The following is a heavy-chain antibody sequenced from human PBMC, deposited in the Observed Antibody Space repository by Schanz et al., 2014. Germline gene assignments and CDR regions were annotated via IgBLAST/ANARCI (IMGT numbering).Heavy chain of an antibody. CDR2: VYYTGST. CDR3: ARLNYDSSRHPYYYGLDV. J-gene: IGHJ6*02. V-gene: IGHV4-59*08. Sequence: QVQLQESGPGLVKPSETLSLTCTVSGGSISRYYWNWIRQPPGKGLEWIGYVYYTGSTNYNPSLESRLTIPVAPSKNQFSRKLTSVTAADTAVYYCARLNYDSSRHPYYYGLDVWGQGTTVTVSS. CDR1: GGSISRYY. D-gene: IGHD3-22*01.